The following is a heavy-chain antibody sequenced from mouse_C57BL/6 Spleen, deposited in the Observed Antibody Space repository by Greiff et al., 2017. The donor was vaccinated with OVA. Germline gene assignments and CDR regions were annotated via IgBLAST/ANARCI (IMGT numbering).Heavy chain of an antibody. D-gene: IGHD2-4*01. V-gene: IGHV1-39*01. Sequence: EVQLQQSGPELVKPGASVKISCKASGYSFTDYNMNWVKQSTGKSLEWIGVINPNYGTTSYNQKFKGKATLTVDQSSSTAYMQLNSLTSEDSAVYYCAKMKDYDPYAMDYWGQGTSVTVSS. CDR3: AKMKDYDPYAMDY. CDR1: GYSFTDYN. J-gene: IGHJ4*01. CDR2: INPNYGTT.